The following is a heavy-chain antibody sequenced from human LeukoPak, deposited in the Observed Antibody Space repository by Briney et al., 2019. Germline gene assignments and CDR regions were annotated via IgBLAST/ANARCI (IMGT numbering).Heavy chain of an antibody. J-gene: IGHJ6*03. CDR2: LYHTGST. CDR1: DDSISSGYY. D-gene: IGHD2-2*01. Sequence: SETLSLTCTVSDDSISSGYYWGWIRQPPGKGLEWIGSLYHTGSTNYNPSLKSRVTISVDTSKNQFSLKLSSVIAADTAVYYCARTTEGYCSSASCFGFSYSYYMDVWGKGTTVTISS. CDR3: ARTTEGYCSSASCFGFSYSYYMDV. V-gene: IGHV4-38-2*02.